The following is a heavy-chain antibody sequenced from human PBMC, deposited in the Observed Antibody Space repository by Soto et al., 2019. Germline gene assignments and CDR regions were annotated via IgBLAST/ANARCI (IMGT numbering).Heavy chain of an antibody. CDR1: GYTFTSYA. Sequence: ASVKVSCKASGYTFTSYAMHWVRQAPGQRLEWMGWINAGNGNTKYSQKFQGRVTITRDTSASTAYMELSSLRSEDTAVYYCARDPGSVAGTYFDYWGQGTLVTVSS. CDR3: ARDPGSVAGTYFDY. V-gene: IGHV1-3*01. D-gene: IGHD6-19*01. CDR2: INAGNGNT. J-gene: IGHJ4*02.